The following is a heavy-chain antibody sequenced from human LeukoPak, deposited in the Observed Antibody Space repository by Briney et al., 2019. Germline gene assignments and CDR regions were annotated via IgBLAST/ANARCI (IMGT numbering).Heavy chain of an antibody. D-gene: IGHD3-22*01. J-gene: IGHJ4*02. CDR2: IRYDGSNK. CDR1: GFTFSSYG. V-gene: IGHV3-30*02. Sequence: GGSLRLSCAASGFTFSSYGMHWVRQAPGKGLEWVAFIRYDGSNKYYADSVKGRFTISRDNSKNTLYLQMNSLRAEDTAVYYCATLDSMIPEKPVDPRDYWGQGTLVTVSS. CDR3: ATLDSMIPEKPVDPRDY.